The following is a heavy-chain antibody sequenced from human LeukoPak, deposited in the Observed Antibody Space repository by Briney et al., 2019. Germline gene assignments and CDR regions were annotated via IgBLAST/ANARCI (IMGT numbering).Heavy chain of an antibody. Sequence: PGGSLRLSCAASGVTFSSYVMNWVRQAPGEGLEWVSYISSSGSTIYYADSVKGRFTISRDNAKNTLYLQMNRLRAEDTAVYYSASNYGDSDYWGQGTLVTVSS. D-gene: IGHD4-17*01. CDR3: ASNYGDSDY. J-gene: IGHJ4*02. CDR1: GVTFSSYV. V-gene: IGHV3-48*03. CDR2: ISSSGSTI.